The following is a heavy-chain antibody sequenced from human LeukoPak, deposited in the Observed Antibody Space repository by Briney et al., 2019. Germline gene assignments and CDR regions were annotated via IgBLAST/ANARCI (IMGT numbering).Heavy chain of an antibody. CDR2: INPNSGGT. V-gene: IGHV1-2*02. CDR1: GYTFTDYY. CDR3: ASWSGYNSFTNAFDI. Sequence: ASVKVSCKASGYTFTDYYMHWVRQAPGQGLEWMGWINPNSGGTNYAQKFQGRVTMTRDTSISTAYMELSRLRSDDTAVHYCASWSGYNSFTNAFDIWGQGTMVTVSS. J-gene: IGHJ3*02. D-gene: IGHD3-3*01.